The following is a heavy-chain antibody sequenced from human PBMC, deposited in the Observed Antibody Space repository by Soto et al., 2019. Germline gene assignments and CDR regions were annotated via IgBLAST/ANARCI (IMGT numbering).Heavy chain of an antibody. V-gene: IGHV4-61*01. Sequence: AETLSLTCNVSRASVTNDLYFWNWLRQSPGTGLEWLGSIFYTGNSNLKPALDGRLTMWVDTSNNQFSLQLTSGAAADAAVYFCAREINFVPSSRCSHFDFWGQGALVTVSS. CDR1: RASVTNDLYF. CDR3: AREINFVPSSRCSHFDF. D-gene: IGHD3-10*02. J-gene: IGHJ4*02. CDR2: IFYTGNS.